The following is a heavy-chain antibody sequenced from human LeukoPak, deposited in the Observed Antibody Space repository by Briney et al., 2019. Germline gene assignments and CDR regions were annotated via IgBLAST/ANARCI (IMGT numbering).Heavy chain of an antibody. D-gene: IGHD4-17*01. V-gene: IGHV1-2*06. Sequence: ASVKVSCKASGYTFTGYYMHWVRQAPGQGLGWMGRINPNSGGTNYAQKFQGRVTMTRDTSISTAYMELSRLRSDDTAVYYCARTVTLEIRAFDIWGQGTMVTVSS. CDR3: ARTVTLEIRAFDI. CDR2: INPNSGGT. J-gene: IGHJ3*02. CDR1: GYTFTGYY.